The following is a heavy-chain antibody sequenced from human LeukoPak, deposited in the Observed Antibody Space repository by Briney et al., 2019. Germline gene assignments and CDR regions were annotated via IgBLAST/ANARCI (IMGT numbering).Heavy chain of an antibody. V-gene: IGHV1-2*02. J-gene: IGHJ1*01. CDR3: ARAGYYYDSSGYYLYFQH. CDR1: GYTFTGYY. Sequence: GASVKVSCKASGYTFTGYYMHWVRQAPGQGLEWMGWINPNSGGINYAQKFQGRVTMTRDTSISTAYMELSRLRSDDTAVYYCARAGYYYDSSGYYLYFQHWGQGTLVTVSS. CDR2: INPNSGGI. D-gene: IGHD3-22*01.